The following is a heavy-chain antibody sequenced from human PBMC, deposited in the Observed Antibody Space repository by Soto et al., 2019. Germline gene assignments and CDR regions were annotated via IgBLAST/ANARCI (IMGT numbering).Heavy chain of an antibody. Sequence: ASVKVSCEASGYTFTSYAMHWVRQAPGQGLEWMGWISAYNGNTNYSQKLQGRVTMTTDTSTSTAYMELRSLRSDDTAVYYCARDSRYVGEFDYWGQGTLVTVSS. D-gene: IGHD1-1*01. J-gene: IGHJ4*02. CDR3: ARDSRYVGEFDY. V-gene: IGHV1-18*01. CDR2: ISAYNGNT. CDR1: GYTFTSYA.